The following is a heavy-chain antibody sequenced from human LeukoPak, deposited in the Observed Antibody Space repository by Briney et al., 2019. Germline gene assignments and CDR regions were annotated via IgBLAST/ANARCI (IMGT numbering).Heavy chain of an antibody. CDR1: GYTFTGYD. J-gene: IGHJ4*02. CDR2: INPNSGGT. V-gene: IGHV1-2*02. Sequence: GASVKVSCKTSGYTFTGYDITWVRQAPGQGLEWMGWINPNSGGTNYAQKFQGRVTMTRDTSISTPYMELSRLRSDDTAVYYCARGEYYYDRSGYPCGYWGQGALVTVSS. D-gene: IGHD3-22*01. CDR3: ARGEYYYDRSGYPCGY.